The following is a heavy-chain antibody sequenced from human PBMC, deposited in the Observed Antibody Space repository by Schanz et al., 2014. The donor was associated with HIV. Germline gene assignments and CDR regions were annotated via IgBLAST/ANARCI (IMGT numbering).Heavy chain of an antibody. Sequence: QVQLVESGGGVVQPGKSLRLSCAASGFTFSSYGMHWVRQAPGKGLEWVAVISYDGSNKYYADSVKGRFTISRDNSKNTLYLQMNSLRAEDTAVYYCARVNDKGWGYCSSTSCLFWYFDLWGRGTLVTVSS. V-gene: IGHV3-30*19. CDR1: GFTFSSYG. D-gene: IGHD2-2*01. CDR2: ISYDGSNK. J-gene: IGHJ2*01. CDR3: ARVNDKGWGYCSSTSCLFWYFDL.